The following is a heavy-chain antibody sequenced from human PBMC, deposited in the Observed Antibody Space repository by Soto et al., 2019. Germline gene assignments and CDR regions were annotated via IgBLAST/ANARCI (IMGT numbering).Heavy chain of an antibody. D-gene: IGHD2-2*03. V-gene: IGHV4-59*01. J-gene: IGHJ4*02. CDR2: IHYNGNT. CDR3: AREGNLGRWIQPLDS. Sequence: ASETLSLTCTVSGVSISSYYWSWIRQPPGKGLEWIGNIHYNGNTKYSPSLKSRVTMSVDTSKNHFSLKLISVTTADTAVYFCAREGNLGRWIQPLDSWGQGTLVTVSS. CDR1: GVSISSYY.